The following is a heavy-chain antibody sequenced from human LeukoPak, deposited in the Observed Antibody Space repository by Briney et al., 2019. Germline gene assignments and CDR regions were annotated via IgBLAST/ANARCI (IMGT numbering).Heavy chain of an antibody. CDR1: GGSISSTNYY. D-gene: IGHD6-6*01. V-gene: IGHV4-39*01. CDR2: IFYSGST. Sequence: PSETLSLTCTVSGGSISSTNYYWGWIRQPPGKGLEWIGSIFYSGSTYYNPSLKSRVTLSVDTSKNQFSLKLGSVTAADTDVYYCARGIPPRPFDYWGQGTLVTVSS. J-gene: IGHJ4*02. CDR3: ARGIPPRPFDY.